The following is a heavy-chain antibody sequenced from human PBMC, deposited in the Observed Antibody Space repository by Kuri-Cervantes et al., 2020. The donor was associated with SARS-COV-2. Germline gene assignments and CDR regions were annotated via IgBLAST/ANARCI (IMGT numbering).Heavy chain of an antibody. J-gene: IGHJ6*02. CDR1: GYTFTSYG. D-gene: IGHD3-10*01. V-gene: IGHV1-18*04. Sequence: ASVKVSCKASGYTFTSYGISWVRQAPGQGLEWMGWISAYNGNTNYAQKLQGRVTMTRDTSTSTVYMELSSLRSEDTAVYYCARGGMVRGLRGMDVWGQGTTVTVSS. CDR2: ISAYNGNT. CDR3: ARGGMVRGLRGMDV.